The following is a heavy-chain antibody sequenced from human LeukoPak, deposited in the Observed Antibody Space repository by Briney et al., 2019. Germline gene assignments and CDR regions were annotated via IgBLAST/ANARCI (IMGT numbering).Heavy chain of an antibody. D-gene: IGHD2-21*02. CDR2: INAGNGNT. CDR3: ARPRVATAIFDY. CDR1: GYTFTSYA. Sequence: ASVKVSCKASGYTFTSYAMHWVRQAPGQRLEWMGWINAGNGNTKYSQKFQGRVTITRDTSASTAYMELSSLRSEDTAVYYCARPRVATAIFDYWGQGTLVTVSS. V-gene: IGHV1-3*01. J-gene: IGHJ4*02.